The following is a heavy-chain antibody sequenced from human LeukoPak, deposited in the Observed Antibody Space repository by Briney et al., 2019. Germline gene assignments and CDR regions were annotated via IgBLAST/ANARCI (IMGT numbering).Heavy chain of an antibody. D-gene: IGHD4-11*01. V-gene: IGHV4-61*02. Sequence: PSETLSLTCTVSGGSISSGSCYWSWIRQPAGKGLEWIGRIYTSGSTNYNPSLKSRVTMSVDTSKNQFSLKLSSVTAADTAVYYCARDQEDHSKTYSYYYMDVWGKGTTVTVSS. CDR1: GGSISSGSCY. CDR3: ARDQEDHSKTYSYYYMDV. J-gene: IGHJ6*03. CDR2: IYTSGST.